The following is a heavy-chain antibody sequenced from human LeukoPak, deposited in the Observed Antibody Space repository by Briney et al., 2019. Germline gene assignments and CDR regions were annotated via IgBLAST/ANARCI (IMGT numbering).Heavy chain of an antibody. CDR3: ATGMFDTDYSFLGFEY. J-gene: IGHJ4*02. D-gene: IGHD3-9*01. V-gene: IGHV1-8*01. Sequence: ASVKVSCKASVNTFMKFDFHWVRQATGQGPEWMGRLNPQNGNTEYAPKFQGRVTMTRNTSITTAHMELSSLTSEDTAVYYCATGMFDTDYSFLGFEYWGLGTPVSVSS. CDR1: VNTFMKFD. CDR2: LNPQNGNT.